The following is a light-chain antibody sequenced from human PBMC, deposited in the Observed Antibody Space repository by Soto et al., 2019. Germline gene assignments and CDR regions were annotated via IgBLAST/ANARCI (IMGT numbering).Light chain of an antibody. CDR1: QSISSY. CDR2: AAS. Sequence: DIQMTQSPSSLSASVGDRVTITCRASQSISSYLNWYQQRPGKAPNLLIYAASSLQSGVPSRFNGSGSETDFTLTISSLQPEDFATYYCQQSDSTPWTFGQGTKVDIK. V-gene: IGKV1-39*01. J-gene: IGKJ1*01. CDR3: QQSDSTPWT.